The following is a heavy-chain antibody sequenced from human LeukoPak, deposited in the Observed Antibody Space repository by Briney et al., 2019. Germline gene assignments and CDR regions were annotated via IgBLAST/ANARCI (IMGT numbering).Heavy chain of an antibody. V-gene: IGHV3-30*04. CDR2: VSYDGTNK. Sequence: GGSLRLSCAASGFTFSSHAMHWFRQAPGRGLEWVAVVSYDGTNKFYADSMKGRLTISRDDSKSTLYLQVNSLRAEDTAVYYCAKGGKWDVTPFDYWGQGTLVTVSS. J-gene: IGHJ4*02. CDR3: AKGGKWDVTPFDY. CDR1: GFTFSSHA. D-gene: IGHD1-26*01.